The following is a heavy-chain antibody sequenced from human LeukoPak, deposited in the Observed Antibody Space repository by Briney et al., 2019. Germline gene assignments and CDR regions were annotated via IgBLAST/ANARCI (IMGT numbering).Heavy chain of an antibody. Sequence: GGSLRLSCAASGFTFSSYGMHWVRQAPGKGLEWVAVISYDGSNKYYADSVKGRFTISRDSSKNTLYLQMNSLRAEDTAVYYCAKDFYGMDVWGQGTTVTVSS. CDR3: AKDFYGMDV. J-gene: IGHJ6*02. CDR2: ISYDGSNK. V-gene: IGHV3-30*18. CDR1: GFTFSSYG.